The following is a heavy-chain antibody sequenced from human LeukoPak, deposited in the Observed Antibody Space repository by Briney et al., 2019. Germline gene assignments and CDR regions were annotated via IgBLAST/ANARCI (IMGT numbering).Heavy chain of an antibody. D-gene: IGHD3-16*01. V-gene: IGHV1-8*01. CDR1: GYTFSSYD. CDR2: MNPNSGNT. J-gene: IGHJ5*02. Sequence: ASVKVSCKASGYTFSSYDINWVRQATGQGLEWMGWMNPNSGNTGYAQKFQGRVTMTRNTSISTAYMELSSLRSEDTAVYYCAREMMRARWFDPWGQGTLVTVSS. CDR3: AREMMRARWFDP.